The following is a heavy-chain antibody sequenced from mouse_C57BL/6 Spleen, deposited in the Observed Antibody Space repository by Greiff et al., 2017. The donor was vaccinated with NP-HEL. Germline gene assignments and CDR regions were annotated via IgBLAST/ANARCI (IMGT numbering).Heavy chain of an antibody. D-gene: IGHD2-4*01. CDR3: AREGIYYDYDAWFAY. Sequence: QVHVKQSGAELVKPGASVKMSCKASGYTFTSYWITWVKQRPGQGLEWIGDIYPGSGSTNYNEKFKSKDTLTVDTSSSTAYMQLSSLTSEDSAVYYYAREGIYYDYDAWFAYWGQGTLVTVSA. V-gene: IGHV1-55*01. CDR1: GYTFTSYW. CDR2: IYPGSGST. J-gene: IGHJ3*01.